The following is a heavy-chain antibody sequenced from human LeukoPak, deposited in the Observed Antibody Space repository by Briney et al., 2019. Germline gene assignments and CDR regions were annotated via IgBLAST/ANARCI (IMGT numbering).Heavy chain of an antibody. D-gene: IGHD2-15*01. J-gene: IGHJ4*02. CDR1: GASINSDNHY. V-gene: IGHV4-30-4*01. Sequence: PSQTLSLTCTVSGASINSDNHYWSWMSQSPGKGREWLGYYHSGSTGYSPSLKSRVTMSVDTSKNQFSLKVNSVTAADTAVYYCARDQVIRWFYYWGQGTLVTVSS. CDR2: YHSGST. CDR3: ARDQVIRWFYY.